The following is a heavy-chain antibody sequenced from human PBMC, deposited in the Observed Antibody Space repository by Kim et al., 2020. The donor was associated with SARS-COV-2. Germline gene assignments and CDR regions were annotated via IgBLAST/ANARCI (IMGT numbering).Heavy chain of an antibody. D-gene: IGHD6-13*01. CDR2: ISWNSGSI. J-gene: IGHJ5*02. Sequence: SLRLSCAASGFTFGDYAMHWVRQAPGKGLEWVSGISWNSGSIGYADSVKGRFTISRDNAKNSLYLQMNSLRAEDTALYYCAKSSSSSCTGWFDPWGQGTLVTVSS. CDR1: GFTFGDYA. CDR3: AKSSSSSCTGWFDP. V-gene: IGHV3-9*01.